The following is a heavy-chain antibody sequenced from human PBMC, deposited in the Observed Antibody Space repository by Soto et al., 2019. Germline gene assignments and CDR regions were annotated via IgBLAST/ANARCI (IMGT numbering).Heavy chain of an antibody. V-gene: IGHV1-8*01. D-gene: IGHD3-3*01. CDR1: GYTFTSYD. CDR2: MNPNSGNT. CDR3: ARTGTIWSGYLSPTDYYYYYYMDV. Sequence: GASVKVSCKASGYTFTSYDINWVRQATGQGLEWMGWMNPNSGNTGYAQKFQGRVTMTRNTSISTAYMELSSLRSEDTAVYYCARTGTIWSGYLSPTDYYYYYYMDVWGKGTTVTVSS. J-gene: IGHJ6*03.